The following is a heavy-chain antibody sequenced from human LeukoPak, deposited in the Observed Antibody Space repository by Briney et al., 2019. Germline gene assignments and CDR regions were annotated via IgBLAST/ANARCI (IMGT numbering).Heavy chain of an antibody. CDR2: IYYSGSS. Sequence: SETLSLTCTVSGDSISSYDWSWIRRPPGKGLEWIGYIYYSGSSNYKPSCESGVTISIDTSKNQFSLKLSSVTAADTAVYYCARVVDHWNVAVFDYWGQGTLVTVSS. J-gene: IGHJ4*02. CDR1: GDSISSYD. V-gene: IGHV4-59*01. CDR3: ARVVDHWNVAVFDY. D-gene: IGHD1-1*01.